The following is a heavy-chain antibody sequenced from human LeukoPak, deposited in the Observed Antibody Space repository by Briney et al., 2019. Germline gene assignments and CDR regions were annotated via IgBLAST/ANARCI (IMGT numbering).Heavy chain of an antibody. Sequence: SVKVSCKASGFTFTGSAVQWVRQARGQRLEWIGWIVVGGGNTNYAQKFQVRVTITRDLSTSTAYMELSSLRSEDTAVYYCAAGGNRGYYYYYMDVWGKGTTVTVSS. D-gene: IGHD4-23*01. J-gene: IGHJ6*03. V-gene: IGHV1-58*01. CDR3: AAGGNRGYYYYYMDV. CDR1: GFTFTGSA. CDR2: IVVGGGNT.